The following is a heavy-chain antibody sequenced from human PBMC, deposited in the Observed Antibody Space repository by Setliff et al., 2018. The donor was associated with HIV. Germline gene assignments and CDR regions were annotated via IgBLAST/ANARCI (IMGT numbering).Heavy chain of an antibody. J-gene: IGHJ4*02. Sequence: PSETLSLTCTVSGGSISSSSYYWGWIRQPPGKGLEWIGSIYYSGSTYYNPSLKSRATISVDTSKNQFSLKLSSVTAADTAVYYCARAPLGIPYNFDYWGQGTLVTVSS. D-gene: IGHD7-27*01. CDR2: IYYSGST. V-gene: IGHV4-39*07. CDR1: GGSISSSSYY. CDR3: ARAPLGIPYNFDY.